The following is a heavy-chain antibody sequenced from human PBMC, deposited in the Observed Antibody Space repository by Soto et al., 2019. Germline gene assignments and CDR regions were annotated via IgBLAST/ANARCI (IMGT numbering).Heavy chain of an antibody. V-gene: IGHV1-2*04. CDR1: GYTFTGYY. CDR2: INPNSGGT. D-gene: IGHD3-10*01. Sequence: ASVKVSCKASGYTFTGYYMHWVRQAPGQGLEWMGWINPNSGGTNYAQKFQGWVTMTRDTSISTAYMELSRLRSDDTAVYYCARSGPRGYYYGMDVWRQGTTVTVSS. CDR3: ARSGPRGYYYGMDV. J-gene: IGHJ6*02.